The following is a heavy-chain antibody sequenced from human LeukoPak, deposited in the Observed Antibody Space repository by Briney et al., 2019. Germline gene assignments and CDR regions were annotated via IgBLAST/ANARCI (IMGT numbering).Heavy chain of an antibody. CDR1: GGSISSGGYY. J-gene: IGHJ4*02. CDR3: AREEGITAARSFDY. CDR2: VYPSGST. V-gene: IGHV4-61*02. D-gene: IGHD6-13*01. Sequence: SQTLSLTCTVSGGSISSGGYYWSWIRQHPGKGLEWIGRVYPSGSTNYNPSLKSRVAMSVDTSKSQFSLNLSSVTAADTAVYYCAREEGITAARSFDYWGQGTLVTVSS.